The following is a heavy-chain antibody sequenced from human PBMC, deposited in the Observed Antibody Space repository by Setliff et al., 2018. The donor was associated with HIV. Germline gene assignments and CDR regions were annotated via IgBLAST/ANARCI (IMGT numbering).Heavy chain of an antibody. CDR3: ARSTVGIRGGVRGYYYYYMDV. CDR2: IDYSGST. D-gene: IGHD3-10*01. CDR1: GYSISSSNW. J-gene: IGHJ6*03. V-gene: IGHV4-28*01. Sequence: SETLSLTCTVSGYSISSSNWWGWIRQTPGKGLEWIGYIDYSGSTYYNPSLESRVTMSVDTSKNQFSLKLTSVTAVDTAAYYCARSTVGIRGGVRGYYYYYMDVWGKGTTVTVSS.